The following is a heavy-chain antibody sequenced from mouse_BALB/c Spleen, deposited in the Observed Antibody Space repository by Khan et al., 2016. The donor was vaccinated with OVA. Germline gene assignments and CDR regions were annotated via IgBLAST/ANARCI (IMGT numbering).Heavy chain of an antibody. D-gene: IGHD2-4*01. CDR2: IWSGGST. CDR3: ARNYDYDEGLAY. CDR1: GFSLTSYG. Sequence: QMQLEESGPGLVQPSQSLSITCTVSGFSLTSYGVHWVRQSPGKGLEWLGVIWSGGSTDYNEAFISRLSISKDNSKSQVFFKMNSLQGNDTAIYYGARNYDYDEGLAYWGQGTLVTVSA. J-gene: IGHJ3*01. V-gene: IGHV2-2*02.